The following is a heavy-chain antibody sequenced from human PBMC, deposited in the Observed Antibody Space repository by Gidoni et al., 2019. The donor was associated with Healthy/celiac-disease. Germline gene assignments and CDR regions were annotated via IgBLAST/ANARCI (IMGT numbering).Heavy chain of an antibody. D-gene: IGHD2-15*01. CDR1: GNTCTSYY. CDR3: ARGPEGSYYYYGMDV. V-gene: IGHV1-46*01. CDR2: SNPSGGST. Sequence: QVQLVQSGAEVKKPGASVKVSCKASGNTCTSYYMTWVRQAPGQGLEWMGISNPSGGSTSYAQTFPGSVTMTSDTSTSTVYMELSSLRSADTAVYYCARGPEGSYYYYGMDVWGQVPTVTVSS. J-gene: IGHJ6*02.